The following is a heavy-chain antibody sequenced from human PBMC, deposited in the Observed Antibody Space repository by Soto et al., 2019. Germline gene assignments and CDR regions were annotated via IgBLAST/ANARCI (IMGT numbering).Heavy chain of an antibody. CDR1: GFTFSSYG. CDR3: ARGGYSYGYYYYDMDV. CDR2: IWYDGSNK. D-gene: IGHD5-18*01. Sequence: LRLSYAASGFTFSSYGMHWVRQAPGKGLEWVAVIWYDGSNKYYADSVKGRFTISRDNSKNTLYLQMNSLRAEDTAVYYCARGGYSYGYYYYDMDVWGPETTVAVSS. J-gene: IGHJ6*02. V-gene: IGHV3-33*01.